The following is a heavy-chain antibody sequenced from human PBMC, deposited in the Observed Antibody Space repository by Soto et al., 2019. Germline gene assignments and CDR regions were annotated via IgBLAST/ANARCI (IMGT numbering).Heavy chain of an antibody. D-gene: IGHD3-16*01. J-gene: IGHJ6*02. V-gene: IGHV3-30*18. Sequence: GGSLRLSCVASGFTFSSYGMHWVRQAPGKGLEWVAVISYDGSNKYYADSVKGRFTISRDNSKNTLYLQMNSLRAEDTAVYYCAKDVRQGGGVDYYYYGMDVWGQGTTVTVSS. CDR1: GFTFSSYG. CDR3: AKDVRQGGGVDYYYYGMDV. CDR2: ISYDGSNK.